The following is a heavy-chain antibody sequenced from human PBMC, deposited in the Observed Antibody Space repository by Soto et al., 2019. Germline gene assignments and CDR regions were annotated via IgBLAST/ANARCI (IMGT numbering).Heavy chain of an antibody. CDR3: ARSSTYYYDGSGYAPDY. D-gene: IGHD3-22*01. J-gene: IGHJ4*02. V-gene: IGHV4-34*01. CDR2: INQSGST. CDR1: GGSFSGYY. Sequence: PSETLSLTCAVYGGSFSGYYWSWIRQPPGKGLEWIGEINQSGSTNYNPSLKSRVTISVDTSKNQFSLKLNSVTAADTAVYYCARSSTYYYDGSGYAPDYWGQGTPVTVSS.